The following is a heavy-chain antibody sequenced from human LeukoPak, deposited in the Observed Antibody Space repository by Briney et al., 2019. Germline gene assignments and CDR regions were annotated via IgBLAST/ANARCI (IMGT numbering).Heavy chain of an antibody. D-gene: IGHD3-22*01. CDR2: ISSSSSYI. CDR1: GFTFSSYS. Sequence: GGSLRLSCAASGFTFSSYSMNWVRQAPGKGLEWVSSISSSSSYIYYADSVKGRFTISRDNAKNSLYLQMNSLRAEDTAVYYCARDLLPAIYDSSGYYSKTDYWGQGTLVTVSS. V-gene: IGHV3-21*01. J-gene: IGHJ4*02. CDR3: ARDLLPAIYDSSGYYSKTDY.